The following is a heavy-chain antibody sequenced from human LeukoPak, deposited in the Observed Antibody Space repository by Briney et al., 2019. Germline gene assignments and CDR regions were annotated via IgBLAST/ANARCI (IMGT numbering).Heavy chain of an antibody. D-gene: IGHD1-26*01. CDR3: AREGGSYYSGYYYYMDV. CDR1: GFTFRSYL. J-gene: IGHJ6*03. V-gene: IGHV3-74*01. Sequence: GGSLRLSCAASGFTFRSYLMHWVRQAPGKGLVWVSRINADGSATDYADSVKGRFTISRDNAKHALYLQMSSLRADDTAVYYCAREGGSYYSGYYYYMDVWGKGTTVTVSS. CDR2: INADGSAT.